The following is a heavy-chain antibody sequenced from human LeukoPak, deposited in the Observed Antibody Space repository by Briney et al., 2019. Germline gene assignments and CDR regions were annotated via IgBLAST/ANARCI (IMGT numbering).Heavy chain of an antibody. D-gene: IGHD3-22*01. CDR3: ARTSYDDTSGYYESMDQ. J-gene: IGHJ4*02. V-gene: IGHV3-30*02. CDR2: IRYDGSNE. CDR1: GFTFSHYG. Sequence: GGSLRLSRAASGFTFSHYGMHWVRQAPGKGLEWVAFIRYDGSNEYYADSMKGRFTISRDNSKNTLYLQMNSLRPDDTAVYYCARTSYDDTSGYYESMDQWGQGTLVTVSS.